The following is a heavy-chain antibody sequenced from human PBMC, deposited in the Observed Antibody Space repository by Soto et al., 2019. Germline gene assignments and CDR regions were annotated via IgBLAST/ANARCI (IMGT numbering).Heavy chain of an antibody. V-gene: IGHV3-73*01. CDR2: IKNKADNYAI. CDR1: GFTFSASA. CDR3: VRRGGLLAEAFDV. J-gene: IGHJ3*01. D-gene: IGHD5-12*01. Sequence: EVQLVESGGGLVQPGGSLKLSCAASGFTFSASALHWVRQASGRGLEWVGHIKNKADNYAITYGASMKGRVTVSRDDSKNTAYLQMDSLTTEDKAVYYCVRRGGLLAEAFDVWGQGTMVTVSS.